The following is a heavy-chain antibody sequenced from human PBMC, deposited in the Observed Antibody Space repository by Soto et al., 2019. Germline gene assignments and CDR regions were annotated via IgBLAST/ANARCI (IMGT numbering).Heavy chain of an antibody. CDR2: MNPNSGKI. V-gene: IGHV1-8*01. CDR3: ARGEFLSYDDY. Sequence: GASVKVSCKASGYTFTNYDINWVRQATGQRPEWMGWMNPNSGKIGYVQKFQGRVTMTRDTSASTAYMELSSLRSEDTAVYYCARGEFLSYDDYWGQGTLVTVSS. J-gene: IGHJ4*02. CDR1: GYTFTNYD. D-gene: IGHD3-16*01.